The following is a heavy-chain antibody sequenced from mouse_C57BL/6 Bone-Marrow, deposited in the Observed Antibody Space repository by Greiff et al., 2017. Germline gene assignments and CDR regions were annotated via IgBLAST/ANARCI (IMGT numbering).Heavy chain of an antibody. V-gene: IGHV1-80*01. CDR3: AREDDYYGLGY. D-gene: IGHD1-1*01. Sequence: VQLQQSGAELVKPGASVKISCKASGYAFSSYWMNWVKQRPGKGLEWIGQIYPGDGDTNYNGKFKGKATLTADKSSSTAYMQLSSLTSEDSAVYFCAREDDYYGLGYWGQGTTLTVSS. CDR1: GYAFSSYW. CDR2: IYPGDGDT. J-gene: IGHJ2*01.